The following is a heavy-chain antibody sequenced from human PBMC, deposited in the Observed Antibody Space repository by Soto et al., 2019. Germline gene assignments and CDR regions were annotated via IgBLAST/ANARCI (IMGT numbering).Heavy chain of an antibody. Sequence: GESLKISCKGSGYSSAGYWITWVRQKPGKGLEWMGRIDPSDSQTYYSPSFRGHVTISATKSITTVFLQWSSLRASDTAMYYCARQIYDSDTGPNFQYYFDSWGQGTPVTVSS. D-gene: IGHD3-22*01. CDR3: ARQIYDSDTGPNFQYYFDS. J-gene: IGHJ4*02. CDR1: GYSSAGYW. CDR2: IDPSDSQT. V-gene: IGHV5-10-1*01.